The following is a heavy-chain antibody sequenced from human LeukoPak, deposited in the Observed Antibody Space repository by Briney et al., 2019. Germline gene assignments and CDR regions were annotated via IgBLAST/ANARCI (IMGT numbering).Heavy chain of an antibody. CDR1: GYTFTGYY. V-gene: IGHV1-2*02. J-gene: IGHJ4*02. Sequence: ASVKVSCKASGYTFTGYYMHWVRQAPGQGLEWMGWINPNSGGTNYAQKFQGRVTMTRDTSISTDYMELSRLRSDDTAVYYCARGHIAARLLSSIWGQGTLVTVSS. D-gene: IGHD6-6*01. CDR2: INPNSGGT. CDR3: ARGHIAARLLSSI.